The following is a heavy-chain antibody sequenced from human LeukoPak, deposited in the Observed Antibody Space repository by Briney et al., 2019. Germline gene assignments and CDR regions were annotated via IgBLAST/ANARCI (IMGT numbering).Heavy chain of an antibody. J-gene: IGHJ5*02. CDR2: IYTSGST. Sequence: SETLSLTCTVSGGSISSYYWSWIRQPPGKGLEWIGRIYTSGSTNYNPSLKSRVTISVDTSKNQFSLKLSSVTAADTAVYYCAREGFYDDSSSSKFDPWGQGTLVTVSS. D-gene: IGHD6-6*01. V-gene: IGHV4-4*08. CDR1: GGSISSYY. CDR3: AREGFYDDSSSSKFDP.